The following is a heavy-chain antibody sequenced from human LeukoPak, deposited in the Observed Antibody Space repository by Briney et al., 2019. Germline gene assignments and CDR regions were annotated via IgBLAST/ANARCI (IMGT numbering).Heavy chain of an antibody. CDR3: ARDLDGYNLASS. V-gene: IGHV1-69*04. D-gene: IGHD5-24*01. CDR1: GYIFTSYG. CDR2: IIPILGIA. J-gene: IGHJ5*02. Sequence: VASVKVSCKASGYIFTSYGISWVRQAPGQGLEWMGRIIPILGIANYAQKFQGRVTITADKSTSTAYMELSSLRSEDTAVYYCARDLDGYNLASSWGQGTLVTVSS.